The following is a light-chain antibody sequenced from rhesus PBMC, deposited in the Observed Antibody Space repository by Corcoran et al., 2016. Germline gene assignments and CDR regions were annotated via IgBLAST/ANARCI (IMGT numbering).Light chain of an antibody. J-gene: IGKJ4*01. CDR3: QQRNSYPLT. V-gene: IGKV1-25*01. CDR2: KAS. CDR1: QGISSY. Sequence: DIQMTQSPSSLSASVGDRVTITCRASQGISSYLAWYQQKPGKAPKLLIYKASTLQSGVPSRFSGSGSGTDFTLTISSLQPEDCATYYCQQRNSYPLTFGGGTKVEIK.